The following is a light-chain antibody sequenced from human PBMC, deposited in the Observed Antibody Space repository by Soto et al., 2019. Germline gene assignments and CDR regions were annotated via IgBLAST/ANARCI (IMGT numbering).Light chain of an antibody. CDR1: SGHISYA. CDR2: LNSDGSH. V-gene: IGLV4-69*01. Sequence: QLVLTQSPSASASLGASVKLTCTLTSGHISYAIAWHQQQPEKGPRYLMKLNSDGSHSKGDGIPDRFSGSSSGAERYLTISGLQSEDEADYYCQTWGAGTLVFGGGTKLTVL. J-gene: IGLJ2*01. CDR3: QTWGAGTLV.